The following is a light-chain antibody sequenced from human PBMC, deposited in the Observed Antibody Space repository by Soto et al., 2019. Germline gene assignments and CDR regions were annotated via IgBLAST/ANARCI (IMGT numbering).Light chain of an antibody. V-gene: IGLV3-1*01. CDR1: KLGNKY. J-gene: IGLJ2*01. CDR3: QAWDSSTYVV. Sequence: SYELTQPPSVSVSPGQTASITCSGDKLGNKYACWYQQKPGQSPVLVIYENRKRPSAIPERFSGSNSGNTATLTISGTQAMDEADYYCQAWDSSTYVVFGGGTKLTVL. CDR2: ENR.